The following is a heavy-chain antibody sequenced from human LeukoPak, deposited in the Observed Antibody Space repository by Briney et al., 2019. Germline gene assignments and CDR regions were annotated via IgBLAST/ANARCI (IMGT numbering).Heavy chain of an antibody. Sequence: PAASVKVSCKASGGTFSTYAISWVRQAPGQGLEWMGWINTNTGNPTYAQGFTGRFVFSLDTSVSTAYLQISRLMAEDTGIYYCARDPVLFGSGSFPWYFDLWGRGTLVTVSS. CDR1: GGTFSTYA. D-gene: IGHD3-10*01. CDR2: INTNTGNP. V-gene: IGHV7-4-1*02. CDR3: ARDPVLFGSGSFPWYFDL. J-gene: IGHJ2*01.